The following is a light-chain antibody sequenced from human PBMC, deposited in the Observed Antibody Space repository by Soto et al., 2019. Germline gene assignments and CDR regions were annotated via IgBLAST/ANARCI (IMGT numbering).Light chain of an antibody. J-gene: IGKJ1*01. V-gene: IGKV1-5*01. CDR3: QHYNSYGT. CDR2: HAS. CDR1: QSIDGW. Sequence: DIQMTQSPSTLPASVGGRVTITCRASQSIDGWLAWYQQRPGKAPKSRIYHASSLETGVQSRFSGSGSGTEFTLTISSLKPEDFATYDCQHYNSYGTFGQGTKVDIK.